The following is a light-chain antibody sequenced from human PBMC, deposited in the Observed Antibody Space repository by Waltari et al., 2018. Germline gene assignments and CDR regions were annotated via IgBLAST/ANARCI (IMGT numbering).Light chain of an antibody. Sequence: QSLLTQPPSISGAPGQRVTISCSGGRSNIGRTSVTWYAQVPGTTPKLLMYRSDQRPSGVSDRFSGSKSGTSASLAITGLLSADEADYICATWDDSLNAWIFGGGTRLTVL. CDR1: RSNIGRTS. V-gene: IGLV1-44*01. CDR3: ATWDDSLNAWI. J-gene: IGLJ2*01. CDR2: RSD.